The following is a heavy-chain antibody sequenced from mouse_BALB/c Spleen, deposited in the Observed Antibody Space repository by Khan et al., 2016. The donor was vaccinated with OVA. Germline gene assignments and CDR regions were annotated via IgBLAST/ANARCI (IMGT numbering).Heavy chain of an antibody. J-gene: IGHJ3*01. D-gene: IGHD4-1*01. Sequence: EVELVESGGDLVKPGGSLKLSCAASGFPFSSYSMSWVRQTPDKRLEWVASISSGGYYTYYPDSVKGRFPISRDNAQNTPFLQMSDIQYEDTAMYYGADDLTGSFAYWGQGTMVTVSA. CDR3: ADDLTGSFAY. V-gene: IGHV5-6*01. CDR1: GFPFSSYS. CDR2: ISSGGYYT.